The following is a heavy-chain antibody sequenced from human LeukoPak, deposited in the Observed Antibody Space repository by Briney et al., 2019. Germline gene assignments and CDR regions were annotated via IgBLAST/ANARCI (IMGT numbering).Heavy chain of an antibody. J-gene: IGHJ4*02. D-gene: IGHD2-15*01. V-gene: IGHV3-33*06. CDR1: GFTFSSYG. Sequence: PGGSLRLSCAASGFTFSSYGMHWVRQAPGRGLEWVAVIWYDGSNKYYADSVKGRFTISRDNSKNTLYLQMNSLRAEDTAVYYCGKGMFVVVAATSAPFDYWGQGTLVTVSS. CDR3: GKGMFVVVAATSAPFDY. CDR2: IWYDGSNK.